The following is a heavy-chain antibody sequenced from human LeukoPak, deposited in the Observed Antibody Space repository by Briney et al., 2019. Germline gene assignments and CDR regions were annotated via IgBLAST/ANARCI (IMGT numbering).Heavy chain of an antibody. CDR1: RGSTSSYY. D-gene: IGHD4-11*01. CDR3: ARQKGEYSNGNWYFDL. V-gene: IGHV4-59*01. Sequence: PSETLSLTCTVSRGSTSSYYWSWIRQPPGKGLEWIGYIYYSGSTNYNPSLRSRVTISVDTSKNQFSLNLNSVTTADTAVYYCARQKGEYSNGNWYFDLWGRGTLVTVSS. CDR2: IYYSGST. J-gene: IGHJ2*01.